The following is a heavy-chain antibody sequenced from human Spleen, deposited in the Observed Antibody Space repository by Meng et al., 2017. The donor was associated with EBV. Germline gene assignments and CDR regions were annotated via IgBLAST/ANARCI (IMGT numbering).Heavy chain of an antibody. Sequence: QVELVQSGPECKKQRETRKVTCNISGVSFRIYALSWGRQAQGPGLASQGVFLTMLGAPNYAHTFLGSVLITADESSRTHYMVPSSLRSEVTAVYYCASESGRGYTPDYWGQGTLVTVSS. CDR2: FLTMLGAP. D-gene: IGHD5-18*01. J-gene: IGHJ4*02. V-gene: IGHV1-69*12. CDR1: GVSFRIYA. CDR3: ASESGRGYTPDY.